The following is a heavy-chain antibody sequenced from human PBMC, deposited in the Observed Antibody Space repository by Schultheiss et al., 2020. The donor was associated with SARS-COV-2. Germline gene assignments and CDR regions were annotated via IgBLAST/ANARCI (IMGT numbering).Heavy chain of an antibody. V-gene: IGHV3-21*01. Sequence: GGSLRLSCAASGFTFSRYGMHWVRQAPGKGLEFVASIRSSGRDIYYADSMQGRFTASRDNANNSLYLQMHSLRAEDTAVYYCVRDRSWWTPYNCFDLWGRGTLVTVSS. CDR3: VRDRSWWTPYNCFDL. D-gene: IGHD2-15*01. CDR1: GFTFSRYG. CDR2: IRSSGRDI. J-gene: IGHJ5*02.